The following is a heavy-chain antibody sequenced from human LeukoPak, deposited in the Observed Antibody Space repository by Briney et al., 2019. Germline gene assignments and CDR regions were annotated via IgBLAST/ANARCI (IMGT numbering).Heavy chain of an antibody. CDR1: GFTFRDFA. Sequence: GGSLRLSCAASGFTFRDFAMNWVRQAPGKGLEWVSIISRSGEISYHANSVTGRFTISRDNSRNTLYLQMNSLRAEDTAIYYCAKDDYSYYAMDVWGRGTTVTVSS. V-gene: IGHV3-23*01. CDR2: ISRSGEIS. J-gene: IGHJ6*02. CDR3: AKDDYSYYAMDV.